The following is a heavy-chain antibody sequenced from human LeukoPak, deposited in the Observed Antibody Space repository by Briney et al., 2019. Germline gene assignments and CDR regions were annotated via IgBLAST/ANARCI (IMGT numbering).Heavy chain of an antibody. V-gene: IGHV3-15*01. CDR1: GFTFSNAW. D-gene: IGHD6-19*01. CDR3: TTRLYSSGRFDY. J-gene: IGHJ4*02. Sequence: GGSLRLSCAASGFTFSNAWMSWVRQAPGRGLEWVGRITSKSDGGTTDYAAPVKGRFTISREDSKNTVHLQMNSLKSEDTAVYYCTTRLYSSGRFDYWGQGTLVTVSS. CDR2: ITSKSDGGTT.